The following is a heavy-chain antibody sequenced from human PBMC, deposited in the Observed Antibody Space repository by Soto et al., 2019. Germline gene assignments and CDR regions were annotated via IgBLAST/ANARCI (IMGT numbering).Heavy chain of an antibody. V-gene: IGHV1-18*01. J-gene: IGHJ4*02. CDR3: ARGRYGDS. CDR2: ISAHNGNT. Sequence: QVHLVQSGAEVKKPGASVKVSCKGSGYDFTTYGITWVRQAPGQGLEWMAWISAHNGNTDYAQKRQGRDTVTRDTSTSTAYMELRSLRSDDTAMYYCARGRYGDSWGQGALVTVSS. CDR1: GYDFTTYG. D-gene: IGHD1-1*01.